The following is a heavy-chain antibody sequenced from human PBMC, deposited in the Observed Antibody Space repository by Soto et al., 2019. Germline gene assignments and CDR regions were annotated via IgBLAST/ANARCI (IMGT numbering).Heavy chain of an antibody. CDR1: GFSFSIYT. CDR2: IGPSSNSI. Sequence: EVQLVESGGGLVKPGGSLRLSCAASGFSFSIYTMNWVRQAPGKGLEWVSSIGPSSNSIYYADSVKGRFTISRDNAKNSLYLQMNSLRGEDTAVYYCANGVTAAGTIRHWGQGPLVTVSS. D-gene: IGHD6-13*01. CDR3: ANGVTAAGTIRH. V-gene: IGHV3-21*01. J-gene: IGHJ4*02.